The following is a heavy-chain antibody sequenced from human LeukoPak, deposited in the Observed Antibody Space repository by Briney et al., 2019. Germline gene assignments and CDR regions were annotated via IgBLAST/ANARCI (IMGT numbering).Heavy chain of an antibody. V-gene: IGHV3-53*05. CDR1: GFTVSSNY. CDR2: IYSGGTT. D-gene: IGHD5-18*01. CDR3: ARDTAPYYYYGMDV. J-gene: IGHJ6*02. Sequence: GGSLRLSCAASGFTVSSNYMSWVRQAPGKGLEWVSLIYSGGTTYYADSVKGRFTISRDNSKNTLYLQMNSLRAEDTAVYYCARDTAPYYYYGMDVWGQGTTVTVSS.